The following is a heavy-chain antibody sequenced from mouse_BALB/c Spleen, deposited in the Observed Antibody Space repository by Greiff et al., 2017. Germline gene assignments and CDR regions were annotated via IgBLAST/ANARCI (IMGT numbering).Heavy chain of an antibody. J-gene: IGHJ2*01. V-gene: IGHV5-17*02. CDR1: GFTFSSFG. Sequence: EVMLVESGGGLVQPGGSRKLSCAASGFTFSSFGMHWVRQAPEKGLEWVAYISSGSSTIYYADTVKGRFTISRDNPKNTLFLQMTSLRSEDTAMYYCARMGGYGNYLDYWGQGTTLTVSS. CDR2: ISSGSSTI. CDR3: ARMGGYGNYLDY. D-gene: IGHD2-1*01.